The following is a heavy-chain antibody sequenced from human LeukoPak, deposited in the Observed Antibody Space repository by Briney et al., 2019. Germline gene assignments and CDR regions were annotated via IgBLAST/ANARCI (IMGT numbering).Heavy chain of an antibody. V-gene: IGHV1-2*02. D-gene: IGHD6-19*01. Sequence: ASVKVSCKASGYIFTDYYMHWVRQAPGQGLEWLGWIIPNGGGTNYAQNFRGRLTMTRDTSLSTAYMELSSLQSDDTAVYYCARARVEYNRGWYTDGSDYWGQGTLVTVSS. CDR3: ARARVEYNRGWYTDGSDY. CDR1: GYIFTDYY. CDR2: IIPNGGGT. J-gene: IGHJ4*02.